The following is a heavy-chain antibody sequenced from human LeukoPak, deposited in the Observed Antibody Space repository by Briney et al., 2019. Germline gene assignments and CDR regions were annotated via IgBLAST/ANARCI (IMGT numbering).Heavy chain of an antibody. V-gene: IGHV3-48*02. D-gene: IGHD2-21*02. CDR3: ARENIVVVTGIRGAFDI. CDR1: GFTFSSYS. CDR2: ISSGSSTI. J-gene: IGHJ3*02. Sequence: GGSLRLSCAASGFTFSSYSMNWVRQAPGKGLEWVSYISSGSSTIYYADSVKGRFTISRDNAKNSLCLQMNSLRDEDTAVYYCARENIVVVTGIRGAFDIWGQGTMVTVSS.